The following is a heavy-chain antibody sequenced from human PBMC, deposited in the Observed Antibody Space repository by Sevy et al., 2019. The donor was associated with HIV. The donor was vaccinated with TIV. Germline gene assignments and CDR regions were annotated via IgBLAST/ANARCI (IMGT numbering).Heavy chain of an antibody. CDR1: GFTFGDYA. CDR3: TRWEGLQSIFDY. Sequence: GGSLRLSCTTSGFTFGDYAMNWVRQAPGKGLEWVAFLRSKADGGTVYHAASVKGRFTISRDDSKSSAYLQMNDLTTEDTGVYYCTRWEGLQSIFDYWGHGALVTVSS. J-gene: IGHJ4*01. D-gene: IGHD2-21*01. V-gene: IGHV3-49*04. CDR2: LRSKADGGTV.